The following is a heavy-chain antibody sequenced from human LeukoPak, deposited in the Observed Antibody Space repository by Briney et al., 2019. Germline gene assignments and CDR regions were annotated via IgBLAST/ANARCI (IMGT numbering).Heavy chain of an antibody. Sequence: GASVKVSFKASGYTFPNYAIHWVRPAPGQRLEWMGWINSGYTNTKYSQKFQGRVTITSDTSASTAYMEVRSLTSEDTAIYYCARDSYMAAADTWFDPWGQGTLVTVSS. J-gene: IGHJ5*02. D-gene: IGHD6-13*01. CDR2: INSGYTNT. CDR3: ARDSYMAAADTWFDP. V-gene: IGHV1-3*01. CDR1: GYTFPNYA.